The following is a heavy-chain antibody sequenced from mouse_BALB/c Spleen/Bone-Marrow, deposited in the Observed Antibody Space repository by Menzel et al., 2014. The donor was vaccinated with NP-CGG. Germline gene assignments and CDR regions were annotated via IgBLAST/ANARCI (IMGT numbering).Heavy chain of an antibody. V-gene: IGHV5-4*02. Sequence: EVKVVESGGGLVKPGGSLKLSCAASGFVFSDYYMYWVRQTPEKRLEWVATISDGDSYTYYPDSVKGRFTISRDNAKNNLYLQMSSLKSEDTAMYYCARGSSYFDYWGQGTTLTVSS. J-gene: IGHJ2*01. CDR3: ARGSSYFDY. CDR1: GFVFSDYY. CDR2: ISDGDSYT. D-gene: IGHD1-1*01.